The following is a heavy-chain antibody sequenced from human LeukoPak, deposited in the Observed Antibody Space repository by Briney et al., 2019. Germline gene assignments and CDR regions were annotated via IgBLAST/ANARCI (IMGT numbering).Heavy chain of an antibody. V-gene: IGHV4-59*08. J-gene: IGHJ4*02. CDR2: ISYSGIT. Sequence: SETLSLTCTVSGGSISSYYWSWIRQPPGRGLEWIGYISYSGITNYNPSLRSRVSISVDTSKNQFSLKLSSVTAADTAVYYCARRNPRNYYDSSDYEYFFDYWGQGTLVTVSS. D-gene: IGHD3-22*01. CDR1: GGSISSYY. CDR3: ARRNPRNYYDSSDYEYFFDY.